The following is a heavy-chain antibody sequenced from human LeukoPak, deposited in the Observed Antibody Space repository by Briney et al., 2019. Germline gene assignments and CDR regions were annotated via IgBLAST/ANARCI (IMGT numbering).Heavy chain of an antibody. V-gene: IGHV1-18*01. CDR2: ISAYNGNT. CDR3: ARPGYGDYDDTFDI. J-gene: IGHJ3*02. D-gene: IGHD4-17*01. CDR1: GYTFTSCG. Sequence: ASVKVSCKASGYTFTSCGISWVRQAPGQGLEWMGWISAYNGNTNYAQKLQGRVTMTTDTSTSTAYMELRSLRSDDTAVYYCARPGYGDYDDTFDIWGQGTMVTVSS.